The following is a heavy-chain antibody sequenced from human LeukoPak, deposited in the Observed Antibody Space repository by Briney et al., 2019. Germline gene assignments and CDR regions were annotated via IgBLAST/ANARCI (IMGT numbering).Heavy chain of an antibody. CDR2: IYYSGST. D-gene: IGHD6-19*01. J-gene: IGHJ5*02. V-gene: IGHV4-59*01. Sequence: SETLSLTCTASGCSISSYYWSWIRQPPGKGLEWIGYIYYSGSTNYNPSLKSRVTISVDTSKNQFSLKLSSVTAADTAVYYCAGGAVAGGRWFDPWGQGTLVTVSS. CDR1: GCSISSYY. CDR3: AGGAVAGGRWFDP.